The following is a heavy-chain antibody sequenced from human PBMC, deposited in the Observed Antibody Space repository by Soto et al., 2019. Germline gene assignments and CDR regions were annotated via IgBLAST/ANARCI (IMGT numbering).Heavy chain of an antibody. V-gene: IGHV3-30*18. D-gene: IGHD5-18*01. CDR1: GFTFSSYG. CDR3: AKDLIRRGYSYGDRPRDYYYYGMDV. CDR2: ISYDGSNK. J-gene: IGHJ6*02. Sequence: QVQLVESGGGVVQPGRSLRLSCAASGFTFSSYGMHWVRQAPGKGLEWVAVISYDGSNKYYADSVKGRFTISRDNSKNTLYLQMNSLRAEDTAVYYCAKDLIRRGYSYGDRPRDYYYYGMDVWGQGTPVTVSS.